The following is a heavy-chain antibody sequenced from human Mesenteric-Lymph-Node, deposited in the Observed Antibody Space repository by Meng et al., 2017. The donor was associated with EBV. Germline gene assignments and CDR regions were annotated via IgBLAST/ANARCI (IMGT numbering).Heavy chain of an antibody. D-gene: IGHD6-19*01. CDR1: GYPFTSYA. J-gene: IGHJ4*02. Sequence: QVQLVQSGSELKKPGASVKVSCKASGYPFTSYAMNWVRQAPGQGLEWMGWINTNTGNPTYAQGFTGRFVFSLDTSVNTAYLQISTLKAEDTAMYYCVRARNGWYEDYFDYWGQGTLVTVSS. CDR3: VRARNGWYEDYFDY. V-gene: IGHV7-4-1*02. CDR2: INTNTGNP.